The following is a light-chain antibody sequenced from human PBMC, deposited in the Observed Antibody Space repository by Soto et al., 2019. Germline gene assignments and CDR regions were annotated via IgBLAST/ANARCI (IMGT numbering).Light chain of an antibody. J-gene: IGKJ1*01. CDR2: GAS. V-gene: IGKV3-20*01. CDR1: QSVSSSY. CDR3: QQYGSSGT. Sequence: EIVLTQSPGTLSLSPGERATLSCRASQSVSSSYLAWYQQKPGQAPRLLIYGASSRATGIPDRFSGSGSGTEFTLTISRLEPEDFAVYYCQQYGSSGTLGQGTKADIK.